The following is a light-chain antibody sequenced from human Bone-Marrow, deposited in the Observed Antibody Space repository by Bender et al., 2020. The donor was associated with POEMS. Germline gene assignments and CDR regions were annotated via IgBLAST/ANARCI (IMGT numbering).Light chain of an antibody. CDR1: ALPKQY. Sequence: SHELTQPPSVSVSPGQTATITCSGDALPKQYAYWYQQKPGQAPLLVIKKDNERPSGIPERFSGSTSGTTVTLTITGVQAEDEAVYYCQSADTSSTNPSVVFGGGTKLTVL. J-gene: IGLJ2*01. CDR3: QSADTSSTNPSVV. CDR2: KDN. V-gene: IGLV3-25*03.